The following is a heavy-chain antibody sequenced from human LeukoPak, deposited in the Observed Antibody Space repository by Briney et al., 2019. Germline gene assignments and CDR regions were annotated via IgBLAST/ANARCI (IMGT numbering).Heavy chain of an antibody. CDR2: IRYDGSNK. J-gene: IGHJ4*02. V-gene: IGHV3-30*02. CDR1: GFTVSSNY. Sequence: GGSLRLSCAASGFTVSSNYMSWVRQAPGKGLEWVAFIRYDGSNKYYADSVKGRFTISRDNSKNTLYLQMNSLRAEDTAVYYCAKDMGAYRGSGSPGVDYWGQGTLVTVSS. CDR3: AKDMGAYRGSGSPGVDY. D-gene: IGHD3-10*01.